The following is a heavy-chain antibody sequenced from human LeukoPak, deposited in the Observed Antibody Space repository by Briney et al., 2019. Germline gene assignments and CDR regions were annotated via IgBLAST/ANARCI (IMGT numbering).Heavy chain of an antibody. D-gene: IGHD6-19*01. CDR2: FDPEDGET. CDR1: GYTLTELS. V-gene: IGHV1-24*01. Sequence: ASVKVSCKVSGYTLTELSMHWVRQAPGKGLEWMGGFDPEDGETIYAQKFQGRVTMTEDKSTDTAYMELSSLRSEDTAVYYCATDSSGWANFDYWGQGTLVTVSS. J-gene: IGHJ4*02. CDR3: ATDSSGWANFDY.